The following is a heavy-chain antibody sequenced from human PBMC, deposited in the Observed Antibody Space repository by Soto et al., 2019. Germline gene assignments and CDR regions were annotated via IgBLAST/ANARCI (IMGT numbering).Heavy chain of an antibody. CDR3: AGSTVTTCYDAFDI. J-gene: IGHJ3*02. CDR1: GCTFTSSG. Sequence: GASVKVSCRASGCTFTSSGISWVRQAPGQGLEWMGWISAYNGNTNYAQKLQGRVTMTTDTSTSTAYMELRSLRSDDTAVYYCAGSTVTTCYDAFDIWGQGTMVTVSS. V-gene: IGHV1-18*01. CDR2: ISAYNGNT. D-gene: IGHD4-17*01.